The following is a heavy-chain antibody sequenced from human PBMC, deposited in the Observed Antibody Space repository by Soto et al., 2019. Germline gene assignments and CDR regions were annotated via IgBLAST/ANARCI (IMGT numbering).Heavy chain of an antibody. V-gene: IGHV4-31*01. Sequence: QVQLQESGPGLVKPSQTLSLTCTVSGGSITSGGYFWSWIRQHPGKGLEWIGYIYYSGSTYYNPSLKSLVTISQDTSNTQFPRKLISVTAAYTAVFYCARVWRDTSGFYPAYNFDYWGQGTLVTVSS. CDR1: GGSITSGGYF. J-gene: IGHJ4*02. D-gene: IGHD3-22*01. CDR2: IYYSGST. CDR3: ARVWRDTSGFYPAYNFDY.